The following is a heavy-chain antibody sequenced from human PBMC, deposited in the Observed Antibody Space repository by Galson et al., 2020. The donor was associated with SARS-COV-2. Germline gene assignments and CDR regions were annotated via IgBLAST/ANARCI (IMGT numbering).Heavy chain of an antibody. Sequence: GGSLRLSCAASGFTFSSYSMNWVRQAPGKGLEWVSSISSSSSYIYYADSVKGRFTISRDNAKNSLYLQMNSLRAEDTAVYYCAAPVLRFLEWLPPDAFDIWGQGTMVTVSS. CDR3: AAPVLRFLEWLPPDAFDI. V-gene: IGHV3-21*01. CDR1: GFTFSSYS. J-gene: IGHJ3*02. D-gene: IGHD3-3*01. CDR2: ISSSSSYI.